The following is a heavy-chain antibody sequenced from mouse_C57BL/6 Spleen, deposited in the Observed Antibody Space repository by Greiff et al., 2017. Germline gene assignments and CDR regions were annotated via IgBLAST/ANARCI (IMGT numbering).Heavy chain of an antibody. J-gene: IGHJ4*01. CDR3: ARSSYGAMDY. D-gene: IGHD2-10*02. Sequence: QVQLQQPGAELVKPGASVKMSCKASGYTFTSYWITWVKQRPGQGLEWIGDIYPGSGSTNYTEKFKSKATLTVDTSSSTAYMQLSSLTSEASAVYNCARSSYGAMDYWGQGTSVTVSS. CDR1: GYTFTSYW. CDR2: IYPGSGST. V-gene: IGHV1-55*01.